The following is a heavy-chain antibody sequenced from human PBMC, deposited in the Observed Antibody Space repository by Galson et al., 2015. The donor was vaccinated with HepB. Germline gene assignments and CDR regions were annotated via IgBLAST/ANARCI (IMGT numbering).Heavy chain of an antibody. CDR3: ASGRSFGSATYYNAFYI. V-gene: IGHV7-4-1*01. D-gene: IGHD3-10*01. J-gene: IGHJ3*02. CDR1: GYSFTSYT. Sequence: SVKVSCKASGYSFTSYTMNWVRQAPGQGLEWMGWINTDTGSPTYAQGFTGRFVLSLDASVSTAYLRIPSLKTEDTAVYYRASGRSFGSATYYNAFYIWGQATMVSVSS. CDR2: INTDTGSP.